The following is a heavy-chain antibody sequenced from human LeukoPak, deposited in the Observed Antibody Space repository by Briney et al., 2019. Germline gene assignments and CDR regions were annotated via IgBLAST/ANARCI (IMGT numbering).Heavy chain of an antibody. CDR3: ASVDTAMVLDY. D-gene: IGHD5-18*01. J-gene: IGHJ4*02. Sequence: ASVKVSCKASGYIFTDYYMHWVRQAPGQELGWMGRINPNSGGTNYAQKFQGRVTMTRDMSISTAYTELSSLRSEDTAVYYCASVDTAMVLDYWGQGTLVTVSS. V-gene: IGHV1/OR15-1*01. CDR1: GYIFTDYY. CDR2: INPNSGGT.